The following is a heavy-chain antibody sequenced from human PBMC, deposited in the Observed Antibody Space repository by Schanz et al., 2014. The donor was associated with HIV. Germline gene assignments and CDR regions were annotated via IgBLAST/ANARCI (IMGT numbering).Heavy chain of an antibody. D-gene: IGHD2-15*01. CDR1: GYTFTGYF. J-gene: IGHJ4*02. V-gene: IGHV1-2*02. CDR3: ARGYCSGGTCYSGDY. CDR2: INPNSGGT. Sequence: QVQLVQSGAEMKKPGASVKVSCKTSGYTFTGYFMHWVRQAPGQGLEWMGWINPNSGGTNYAQKFQGRVTMTRDTSISTAYMEMRRLRSDDTAVYYCARGYCSGGTCYSGDYWGQGTLVTVSS.